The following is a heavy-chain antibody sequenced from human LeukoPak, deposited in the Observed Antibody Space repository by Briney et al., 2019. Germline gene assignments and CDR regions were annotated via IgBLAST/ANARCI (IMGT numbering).Heavy chain of an antibody. CDR1: GYSFTSYW. J-gene: IGHJ5*02. D-gene: IGHD2-15*01. V-gene: IGHV5-51*01. Sequence: PGESLQISCKGSGYSFTSYWIGWVRQMPGKGLEWMGIIYPADSDIRYSPSFQGQVTISADKSISTAYLQWSSLKASDTAMYYCARQEYCSGGSCYTWFAPGGQGPLVTFSS. CDR3: ARQEYCSGGSCYTWFAP. CDR2: IYPADSDI.